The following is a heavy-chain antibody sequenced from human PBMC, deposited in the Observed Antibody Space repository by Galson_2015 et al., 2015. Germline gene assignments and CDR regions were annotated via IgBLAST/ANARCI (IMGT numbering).Heavy chain of an antibody. D-gene: IGHD6-19*01. V-gene: IGHV3-30*03. J-gene: IGHJ4*02. Sequence: SLRLSCAASGFSLSNNGMHWARQAPGKGLEWVAFMSADENQKFYADSVRGRFTIYRDNSKNTLYLQMNNLRPGDTGLYYCARDNPAVAYWGQGTLVSVSS. CDR1: GFSLSNNG. CDR3: ARDNPAVAY. CDR2: MSADENQK.